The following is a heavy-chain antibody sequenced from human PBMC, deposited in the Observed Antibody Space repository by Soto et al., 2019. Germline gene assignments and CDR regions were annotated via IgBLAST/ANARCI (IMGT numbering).Heavy chain of an antibody. V-gene: IGHV3-48*03. CDR3: ARDGMAPLPRQQLKPFDY. J-gene: IGHJ4*02. CDR2: ISSSGSTI. CDR1: GFTFSSYE. Sequence: PGGSLRLSCAASGFTFSSYEMNWVRQAPGKGLEWVSYISSSGSTIYYADSVKGRFTISRDNAKNSLYLQMNSLRAEDTAVYYCARDGMAPLPRQQLKPFDYWGQGTLVTVSS. D-gene: IGHD1-26*01.